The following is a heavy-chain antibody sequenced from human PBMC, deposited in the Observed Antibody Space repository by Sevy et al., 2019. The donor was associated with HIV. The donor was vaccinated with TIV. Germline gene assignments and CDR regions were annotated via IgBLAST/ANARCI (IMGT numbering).Heavy chain of an antibody. D-gene: IGHD6-13*01. CDR2: IGYNGADR. CDR1: GFTFSDYG. J-gene: IGHJ4*02. CDR3: VKNKASAGTGGFDY. Sequence: GGSLRLSCTTSGFTFSDYGMHWVRQAPGKGLEWVTFIGYNGADRYYSDSVKGRFAISRDNSKNTLLLQMNSLRGEDTAIYYCVKNKASAGTGGFDYWGQGALVTVSS. V-gene: IGHV3-30*02.